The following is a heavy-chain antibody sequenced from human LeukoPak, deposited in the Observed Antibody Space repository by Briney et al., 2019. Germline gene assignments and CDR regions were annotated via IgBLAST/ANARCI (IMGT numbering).Heavy chain of an antibody. CDR1: GGTFSSYA. D-gene: IGHD3-10*01. V-gene: IGHV1-69*13. Sequence: SVKVSCKASGGTFSSYAISWVRQAPGQGLEWMGGIIPIFGTANYAQKFQGRVTITADESTSTAYMELSSLRSEDTAVYYCASSLMVRGVFDPWGQGTLVTVSS. J-gene: IGHJ5*02. CDR2: IIPIFGTA. CDR3: ASSLMVRGVFDP.